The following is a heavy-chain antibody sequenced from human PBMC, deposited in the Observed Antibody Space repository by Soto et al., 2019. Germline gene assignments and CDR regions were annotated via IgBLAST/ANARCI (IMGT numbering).Heavy chain of an antibody. CDR3: ARGGDSSGSASY. CDR1: GFTFSSYE. D-gene: IGHD3-22*01. V-gene: IGHV3-48*03. Sequence: GGSLRLSCAASGFTFSSYEMNWVRQAPGKGLEWVSYLSSSGSTIYYADSVKGRFTTSRDNAKNSLYLQMNSLRAEDTAVYYCARGGDSSGSASYWGQGTLVTVSS. CDR2: LSSSGSTI. J-gene: IGHJ4*02.